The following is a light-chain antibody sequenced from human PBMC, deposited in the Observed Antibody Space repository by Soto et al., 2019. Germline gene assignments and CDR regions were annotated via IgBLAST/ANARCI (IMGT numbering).Light chain of an antibody. V-gene: IGKV3-11*01. J-gene: IGKJ5*01. CDR2: DTS. CDR1: QTVANY. Sequence: EIVLTQSPATLSLSPGESATLSCRASQTVANYLAWYQQKPGQAPRLLIYDTSNRATGIPARFSGSGSGTDFTLTISSLEPSDFAVYYCQQRSTWPITFGQGTRLEIK. CDR3: QQRSTWPIT.